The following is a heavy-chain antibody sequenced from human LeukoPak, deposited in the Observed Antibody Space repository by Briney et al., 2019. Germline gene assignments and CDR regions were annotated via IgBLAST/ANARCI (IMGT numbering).Heavy chain of an antibody. V-gene: IGHV3-21*01. D-gene: IGHD6-19*01. CDR2: ISSSRSYI. CDR3: ARTYSSGWRYFDY. Sequence: GGALRLSCAASGFTFSSYSMNWVRQAPGKGLEGVSSISSSRSYIYYADAVKGRFTISRNNAKNSLYLQMNSLRAEDTAVYYCARTYSSGWRYFDYWGQGTLVTVSS. J-gene: IGHJ4*02. CDR1: GFTFSSYS.